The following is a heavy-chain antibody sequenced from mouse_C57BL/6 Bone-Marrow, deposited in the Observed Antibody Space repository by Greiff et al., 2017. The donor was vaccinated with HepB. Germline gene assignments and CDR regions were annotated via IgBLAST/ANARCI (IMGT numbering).Heavy chain of an antibody. Sequence: EVKVVESGGGLVKPGGSLKLSCAASGFTFSSYTMSWVRQTPEKRLEWVATISGGGGNTYYPDSVKGRFTISRDNAKNTLYLQMSSLRSEDTALYYCARLITTVVAHYAMDYWGQGTSVTVSS. CDR2: ISGGGGNT. J-gene: IGHJ4*01. D-gene: IGHD1-1*01. V-gene: IGHV5-9*01. CDR3: ARLITTVVAHYAMDY. CDR1: GFTFSSYT.